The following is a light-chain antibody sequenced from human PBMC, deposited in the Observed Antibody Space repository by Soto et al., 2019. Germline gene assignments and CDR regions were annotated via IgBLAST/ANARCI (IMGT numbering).Light chain of an antibody. Sequence: DIQMTQSPSSLSASVGDRVTITCRASQSISSYLNWYQQKPGKAPKLLIYAASSLQSGVPSRFSGSGSGTDFTLTIGSLQPEDFATYYCQQSYSTPRYTFGQGTKLEIK. CDR2: AAS. CDR3: QQSYSTPRYT. J-gene: IGKJ2*01. V-gene: IGKV1-39*01. CDR1: QSISSY.